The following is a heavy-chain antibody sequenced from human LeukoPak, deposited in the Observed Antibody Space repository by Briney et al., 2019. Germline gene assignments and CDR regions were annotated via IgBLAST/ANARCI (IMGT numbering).Heavy chain of an antibody. J-gene: IGHJ4*02. CDR2: ISYDGSNK. V-gene: IGHV3-30*04. CDR3: ARDQIGYCSGGSCYFDY. D-gene: IGHD2-15*01. CDR1: GFTFSSYA. Sequence: GRSLRLSCAASGFTFSSYAMHWVRQAPGKGLEWVAVISYDGSNKYYADSVKGRFTISRDNSKNTLYLQMNSLRAEDTAVYYCARDQIGYCSGGSCYFDYWGQGTLVTVSS.